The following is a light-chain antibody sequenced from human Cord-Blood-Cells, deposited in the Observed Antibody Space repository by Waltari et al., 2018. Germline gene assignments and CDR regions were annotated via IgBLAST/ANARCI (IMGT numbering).Light chain of an antibody. Sequence: IQMTQSPSSFSASTGDRVTITCRASQGISSYLAWYQQKPGKAPKLLIYAASTLQSGVPSRFSGSGSGTDFTLTISCLQSEDFATYYCQQYYSYPITFGQGTRLEIK. V-gene: IGKV1-8*01. CDR2: AAS. J-gene: IGKJ5*01. CDR3: QQYYSYPIT. CDR1: QGISSY.